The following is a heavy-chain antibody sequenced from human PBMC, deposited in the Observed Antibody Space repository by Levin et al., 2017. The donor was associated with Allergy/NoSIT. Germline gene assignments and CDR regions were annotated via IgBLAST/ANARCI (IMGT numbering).Heavy chain of an antibody. D-gene: IGHD4/OR15-4a*01. Sequence: ASETLSLTCAVYGGSFSGYYWSWIRQPPGKGLEWIGEINHSGSTNYNPSLKSRVTISVDTSKNQFSLKLSSVTAADTAVYYCARGAIRATIKYYFDYWGQGTLVTVSS. CDR2: INHSGST. J-gene: IGHJ4*02. CDR3: ARGAIRATIKYYFDY. CDR1: GGSFSGYY. V-gene: IGHV4-34*01.